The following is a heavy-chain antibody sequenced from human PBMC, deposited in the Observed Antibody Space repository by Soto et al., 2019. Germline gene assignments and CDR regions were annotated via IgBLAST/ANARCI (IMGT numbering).Heavy chain of an antibody. Sequence: GASVKVSCKASGYTFTSYYMHWVRQAPGQGLEWMGIINPSGGSTSYAQKFQGRVTMTRDTSTSTVYMELSSLRSEDTAVYYCALAAKTRYYFDYWGQGTLVTVSS. CDR1: GYTFTSYY. CDR2: INPSGGST. V-gene: IGHV1-46*03. J-gene: IGHJ4*02. CDR3: ALAAKTRYYFDY. D-gene: IGHD6-25*01.